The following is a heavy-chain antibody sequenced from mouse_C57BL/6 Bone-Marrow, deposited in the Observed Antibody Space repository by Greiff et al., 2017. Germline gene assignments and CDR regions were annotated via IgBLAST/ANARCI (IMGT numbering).Heavy chain of an antibody. V-gene: IGHV1-59*01. D-gene: IGHD2-5*01. CDR3: ASCSNYVDWYIDV. CDR2: IDPSDSYT. CDR1: GYTFTSYW. J-gene: IGHJ1*03. Sequence: VQLQQPGAELVRPGTSVKLSCKASGYTFTSYWMHWVKQRPGQGLEWIGVIDPSDSYTNYNQKFKGKATLTVDTSSSTDYMQLSSLTSEDSAVYYCASCSNYVDWYIDVWGTGTTVTVSS.